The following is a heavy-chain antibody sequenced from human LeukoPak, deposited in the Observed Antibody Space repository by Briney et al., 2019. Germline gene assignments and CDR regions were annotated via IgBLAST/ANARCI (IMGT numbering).Heavy chain of an antibody. J-gene: IGHJ4*02. Sequence: ASVKVSCKASRYTFTDYYIHWVRQAPGQGLEWMGGINPNSGYTKYPQKFQGRVTVTRDTSINTAYMDLTGLTSDDTAIYYCARDESMFYGDYFDDWGQGTLVTVSS. V-gene: IGHV1-2*02. CDR2: INPNSGYT. D-gene: IGHD4-17*01. CDR3: ARDESMFYGDYFDD. CDR1: RYTFTDYY.